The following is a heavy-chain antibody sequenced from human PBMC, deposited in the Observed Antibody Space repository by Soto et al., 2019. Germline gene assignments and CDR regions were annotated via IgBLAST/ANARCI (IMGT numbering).Heavy chain of an antibody. V-gene: IGHV3-7*03. J-gene: IGHJ5*02. D-gene: IGHD3-22*01. CDR3: ARANYYDSSGDH. Sequence: GGSLRLSCAGSGFTFSDYWMNWVRQAPGKGLEWVANIKKDGGGELYVDSVKGRFTISRDNAKNSLFLQMNSLRAEDTAVYYCARANYYDSSGDHWGQGTLVTVSS. CDR2: IKKDGGGE. CDR1: GFTFSDYW.